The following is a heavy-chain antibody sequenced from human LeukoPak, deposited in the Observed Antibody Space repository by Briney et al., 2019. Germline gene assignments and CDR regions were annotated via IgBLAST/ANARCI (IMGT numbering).Heavy chain of an antibody. J-gene: IGHJ3*02. CDR1: GGSISSYY. D-gene: IGHD6-19*01. V-gene: IGHV4-59*01. CDR2: IYYSGST. CDR3: AREGIAVAGRDAFDI. Sequence: SETLSLTCTVSGGSISSYYWSWIRQPPGKGLEWIGYIYYSGSTNYNPSLKSRVTISVDTSKNQFSLKLSSVTAADTAVYYCAREGIAVAGRDAFDIWGQGTMVTVSS.